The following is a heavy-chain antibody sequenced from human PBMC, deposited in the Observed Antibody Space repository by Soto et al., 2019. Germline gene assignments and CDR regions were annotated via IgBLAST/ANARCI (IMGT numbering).Heavy chain of an antibody. CDR2: IFHGGST. V-gene: IGHV4-34*12. D-gene: IGHD3-22*01. CDR1: GGSFSCYY. CDR3: ARPHYDSNSFYSFFDY. Sequence: PSETLSLTCAVYGGSFSCYYWSWIRQPPGKGLEWIGQIFHGGSTNYSPSLKSRVTISVDTSKNLFSLELTSVTAADTAVYYCARPHYDSNSFYSFFDYWGQGTLVTVSS. J-gene: IGHJ4*02.